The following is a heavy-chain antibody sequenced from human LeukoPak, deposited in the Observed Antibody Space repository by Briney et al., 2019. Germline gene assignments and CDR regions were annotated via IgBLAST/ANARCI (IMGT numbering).Heavy chain of an antibody. CDR2: ISGSGGST. Sequence: PGGSLRLSCAASGFTFSSYAMSWVRQAPGKGLEWVSAISGSGGSTYYADSVKGRFTISRDNSKNTLYLQMNSLRAEDTAVYYCARDLGSYDSSGLDYWGQGTLVTVSS. V-gene: IGHV3-23*01. CDR3: ARDLGSYDSSGLDY. J-gene: IGHJ4*02. D-gene: IGHD3-22*01. CDR1: GFTFSSYA.